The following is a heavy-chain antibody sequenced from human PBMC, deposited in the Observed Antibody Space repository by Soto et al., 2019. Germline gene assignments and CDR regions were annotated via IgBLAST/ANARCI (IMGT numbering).Heavy chain of an antibody. V-gene: IGHV4-61*01. CDR3: ARDSSGRHDY. D-gene: IGHD3-22*01. Sequence: QVQLQESGPGLLKPSETLSLTCTVSGASVNSGSYYWTWIRQPPGKGLEWIGFVHHSGTTHYNASLKSRVTISIDTSKNQFVLKLNSMTAADAAVYYCARDSSGRHDYWGQGTLVAVSS. J-gene: IGHJ4*02. CDR2: VHHSGTT. CDR1: GASVNSGSYY.